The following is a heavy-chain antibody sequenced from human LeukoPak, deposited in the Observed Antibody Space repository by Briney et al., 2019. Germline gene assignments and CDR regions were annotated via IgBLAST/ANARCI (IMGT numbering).Heavy chain of an antibody. CDR3: AKMRGHPREAYYFDS. CDR1: GFTFSSFA. D-gene: IGHD1-26*01. V-gene: IGHV3-23*01. J-gene: IGHJ4*02. Sequence: GGSLRLSCAASGFTFSSFAVGWVRQAPGKGLEWVSSIDNGGTTYYAGSVKGRFTISKDNSKNTLCLQVNSLRAEDTAVYYCAKMRGHPREAYYFDSWGQGALVTVSS. CDR2: IDNGGTT.